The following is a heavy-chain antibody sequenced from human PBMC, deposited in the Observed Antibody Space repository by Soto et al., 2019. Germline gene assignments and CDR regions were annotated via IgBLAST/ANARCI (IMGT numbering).Heavy chain of an antibody. CDR2: IYYSGST. V-gene: IGHV4-59*01. D-gene: IGHD3-10*01. J-gene: IGHJ4*02. Sequence: QVQLQESGPGLVKPSETLSLTCTVSGGSISSYYWSWIRQPPGKGLEWIGYIYYSGSTNYNPSLKSRVTISVDTSKNQFSLKLSSVTAADTAVYYCARDQGSGCVDYWGQGTLVTXSS. CDR3: ARDQGSGCVDY. CDR1: GGSISSYY.